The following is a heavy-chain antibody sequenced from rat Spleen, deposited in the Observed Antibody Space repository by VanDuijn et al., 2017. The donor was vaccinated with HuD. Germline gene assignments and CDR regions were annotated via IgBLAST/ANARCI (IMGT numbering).Heavy chain of an antibody. CDR1: GFTFSNYY. CDR3: ARHPPLDTGFDY. V-gene: IGHV5-25*01. D-gene: IGHD2-1*01. CDR2: LSTSGSRT. Sequence: EVQLVESGGGLVQPGRSLKLSCAASGFTFSNYYMAWVRQAPKKGLEWVATLSTSGSRTYYPDSVKGRFTISRDNAKSSLYLQMNSLKSEDTATYYCARHPPLDTGFDYWGQGVMVTVSS. J-gene: IGHJ2*01.